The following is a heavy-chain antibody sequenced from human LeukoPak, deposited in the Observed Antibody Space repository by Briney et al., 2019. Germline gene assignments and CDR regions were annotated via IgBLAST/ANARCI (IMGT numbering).Heavy chain of an antibody. V-gene: IGHV3-7*01. CDR2: INQDGSEK. Sequence: GRSLRLSCAASGFSFSYSGMHWVRQAPGKGLEWVANINQDGSEKYYVDSVKGRFTISRDNAKNSLYLQMSSLRAEDTALYYCASRSSVAASGPGWGQGTLVTVSS. CDR1: GFSFSYSG. CDR3: ASRSSVAASGPG. D-gene: IGHD2-15*01. J-gene: IGHJ4*02.